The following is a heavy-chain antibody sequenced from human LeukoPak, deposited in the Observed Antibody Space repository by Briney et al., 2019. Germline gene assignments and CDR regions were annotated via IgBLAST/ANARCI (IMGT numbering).Heavy chain of an antibody. J-gene: IGHJ4*02. D-gene: IGHD3-22*01. V-gene: IGHV4-59*01. CDR3: ARDDYDRVFDY. CDR2: IYYSGST. CDR1: GGSISSYY. Sequence: SETLSLTCTVSGGSISSYYWSWIRQPPGKGLEWIGYIYYSGSTNHNPSLKSRVTISVDTSKNQFSLKLSSVTAADTAVYYCARDDYDRVFDYWGQGTLVTVSS.